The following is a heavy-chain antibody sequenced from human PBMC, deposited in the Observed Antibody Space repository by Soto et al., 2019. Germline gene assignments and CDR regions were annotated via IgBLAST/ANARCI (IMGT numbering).Heavy chain of an antibody. D-gene: IGHD3-10*02. CDR2: IYWADDK. V-gene: IGHV2-5*02. Sequence: QITLKESGPTLVKPTQTLTLTCTFSVFSLSTSGVGLAWIRQPPGTALERLALIYWADDKRYSPSLTSRLTLSKDTPKTQVVLTMTNMDPVDTGTYYCAHMPNYYVYSWFDPWGQGILVTVSS. J-gene: IGHJ5*02. CDR3: AHMPNYYVYSWFDP. CDR1: VFSLSTSGVG.